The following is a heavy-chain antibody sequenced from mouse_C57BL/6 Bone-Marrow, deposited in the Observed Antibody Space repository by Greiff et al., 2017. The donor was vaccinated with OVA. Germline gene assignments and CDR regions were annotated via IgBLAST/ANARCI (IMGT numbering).Heavy chain of an antibody. D-gene: IGHD1-1*01. J-gene: IGHJ2*01. V-gene: IGHV3-6*01. CDR3: ARDPYGSSSFDY. Sequence: EVKLEESGPGLVKPSQSLSLTCSVTGYSITSGYYWNWIRQFPGNKLEWMGYISYDGSNNYNPSLKNRISITRDTSKNQFFLKLNSVTTEDTATYYCARDPYGSSSFDYWGQGTTLTVSS. CDR1: GYSITSGYY. CDR2: ISYDGSN.